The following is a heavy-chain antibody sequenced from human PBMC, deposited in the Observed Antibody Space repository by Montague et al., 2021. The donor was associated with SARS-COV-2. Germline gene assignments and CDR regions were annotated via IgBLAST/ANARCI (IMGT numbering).Heavy chain of an antibody. V-gene: IGHV4-59*11. J-gene: IGHJ5*02. D-gene: IGHD3-10*02. Sequence: SETLSLTCTVSGGSISSHFWSWIRQPPGKGLEWIAYINYVGGSNXNPSLKSRVNVSVETSKNQFSLKLTSLIAAVTAVYYCARATSVRGAVSWFDPWGQGILVSVSS. CDR2: INYVGGS. CDR1: GGSISSHF. CDR3: ARATSVRGAVSWFDP.